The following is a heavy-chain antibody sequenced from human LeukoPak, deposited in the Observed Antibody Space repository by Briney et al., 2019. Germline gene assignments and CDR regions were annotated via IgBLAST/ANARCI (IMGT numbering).Heavy chain of an antibody. V-gene: IGHV4-4*08. CDR2: IYSRGKN. CDR1: GGSINSHY. J-gene: IGHJ4*02. D-gene: IGHD6-19*01. CDR3: VRRDTGWNYFDY. Sequence: SETLSLTCAVSGGSINSHYWGWIRQPPGKGLQWIGDIYSRGKNNYNPSLKSRVTISPDTSKSHLSLNLTSVLAADTAIYYCVRRDTGWNYFDYWGQGILVTVSS.